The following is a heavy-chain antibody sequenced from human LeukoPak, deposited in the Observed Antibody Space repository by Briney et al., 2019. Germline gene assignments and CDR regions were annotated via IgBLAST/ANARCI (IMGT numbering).Heavy chain of an antibody. Sequence: SETLSLTCTVSGGSISSYYWSWIRQPPGKGLEWIGYIYYSGSTNYSPSLKSRVTISVDTSKNQFSLKMSSVIAADTAVYYCARLYGDYNYYFDYWGQGTLVTVSS. V-gene: IGHV4-59*01. D-gene: IGHD4-17*01. J-gene: IGHJ4*02. CDR2: IYYSGST. CDR3: ARLYGDYNYYFDY. CDR1: GGSISSYY.